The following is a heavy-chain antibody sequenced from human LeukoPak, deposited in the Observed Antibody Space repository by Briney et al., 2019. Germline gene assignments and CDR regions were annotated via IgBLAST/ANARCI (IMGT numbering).Heavy chain of an antibody. V-gene: IGHV4-59*01. D-gene: IGHD5-18*01. CDR2: IYYSGST. CDR1: GGSISSYY. Sequence: PSETLSLTCTVSGGSISSYYWSWIRQPPGKGLEWIGYIYYSGSTNYNPSLKSRVTISVDTSKNQFSLKLSSVTAADTAVYYCAREGYSYGPGYDYWGQGTLVTVSS. CDR3: AREGYSYGPGYDY. J-gene: IGHJ4*02.